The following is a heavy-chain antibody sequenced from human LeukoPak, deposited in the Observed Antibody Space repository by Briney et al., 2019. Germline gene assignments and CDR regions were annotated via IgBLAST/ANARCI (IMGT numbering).Heavy chain of an antibody. Sequence: GGSLRLSCAASGFTFSSYGMSWVRQAPGKVLEWVSAISGSGGSTYYADSVKGRFTISRDNSKNTLYLQMNSLRAEDTAVYYCARGGKRAVAGTRSPQYFQHWGLGTLVTVSS. D-gene: IGHD6-19*01. CDR1: GFTFSSYG. CDR3: ARGGKRAVAGTRSPQYFQH. V-gene: IGHV3-23*01. CDR2: ISGSGGST. J-gene: IGHJ1*01.